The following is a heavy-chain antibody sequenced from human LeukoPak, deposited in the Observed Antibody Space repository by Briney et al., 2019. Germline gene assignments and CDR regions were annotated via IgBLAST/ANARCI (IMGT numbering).Heavy chain of an antibody. V-gene: IGHV4-34*01. CDR1: GGSFSGYY. J-gene: IGHJ4*02. CDR2: INHSGST. Sequence: PSETLSLTCAVYGGSFSGYYWSWIRQPPGKGLEWIGGINHSGSTNYNPSLKSRVTISVDTSKNQFSLKLSSVTAADTAVYYCARVGYSSSSDYWGQGTLVTVSS. D-gene: IGHD6-13*01. CDR3: ARVGYSSSSDY.